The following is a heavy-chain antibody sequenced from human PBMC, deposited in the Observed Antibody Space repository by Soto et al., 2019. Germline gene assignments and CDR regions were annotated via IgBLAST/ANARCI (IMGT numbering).Heavy chain of an antibody. CDR2: INNSGST. CDR1: GGSFSGYY. V-gene: IGHV4-34*01. D-gene: IGHD6-19*01. CDR3: ARGETDFRWLGPYFDS. Sequence: QVQLQQWGAGLLKPSETLSLTCAVYGGSFSGYYWSWIRQPPGKGLEWIGEINNSGSTNYNPSLTSRVTISVDTPKNQFSLKLSSVTAADTAVYYCARGETDFRWLGPYFDSWGQGTLVTVSS. J-gene: IGHJ4*02.